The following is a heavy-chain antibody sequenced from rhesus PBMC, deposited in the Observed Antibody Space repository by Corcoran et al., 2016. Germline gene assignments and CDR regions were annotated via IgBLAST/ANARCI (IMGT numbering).Heavy chain of an antibody. CDR3: ARGQAAAGGY. J-gene: IGHJ4*01. V-gene: IGHV4-147*01. D-gene: IGHD6-25*01. CDR1: GYSISSNY. Sequence: QVQLQESGPGLVKPSETLSLTCAVSGYSISSNYWSWVRQPPGKGLEWIGYIYGSSGSTSYNPSRKSLCTISIDTSKNQCSLKLSSVTAADTAVYYCARGQAAAGGYWGQGVLVTVSS. CDR2: IYGSSGST.